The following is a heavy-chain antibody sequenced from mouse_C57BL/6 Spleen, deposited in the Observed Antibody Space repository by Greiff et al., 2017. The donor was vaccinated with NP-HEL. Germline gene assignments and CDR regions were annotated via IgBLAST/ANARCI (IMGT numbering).Heavy chain of an antibody. CDR3: TVYGYHY. J-gene: IGHJ2*01. V-gene: IGHV14-4*01. CDR1: GFNIKDDY. D-gene: IGHD2-2*01. Sequence: EVKLVESGAELVRPGASVKLSCTASGFNIKDDYMHWVKQRPEQGLEWIGWIDPENGDTEYASKFQGKATITADTSSNTAYLQLSSLTSEDTAVYYCTVYGYHYWGQGTTLTVSS. CDR2: IDPENGDT.